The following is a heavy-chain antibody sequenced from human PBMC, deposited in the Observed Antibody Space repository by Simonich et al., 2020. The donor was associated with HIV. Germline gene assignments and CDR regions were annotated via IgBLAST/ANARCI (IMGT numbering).Heavy chain of an antibody. J-gene: IGHJ6*03. CDR2: INHSRST. D-gene: IGHD2-15*01. CDR3: ARDGGSRDYYYYYMDV. CDR1: GGSFSTYY. Sequence: QVQLQQWGAGLLKPSETLSLTCAVYGGSFSTYYWNWIRQSPGKGLEWLGEINHSRSTNYNPSLESRVTISLDTSKNHCSLKLSSVTAADTAVYYCARDGGSRDYYYYYMDVWGKGTTVIVSS. V-gene: IGHV4-34*01.